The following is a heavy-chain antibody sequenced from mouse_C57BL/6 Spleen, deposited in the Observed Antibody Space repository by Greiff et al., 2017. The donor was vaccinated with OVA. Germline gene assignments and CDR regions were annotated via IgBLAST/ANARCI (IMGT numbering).Heavy chain of an antibody. D-gene: IGHD4-1*01. V-gene: IGHV5-16*01. CDR2: INYDGSST. J-gene: IGHJ2*01. Sequence: VQVVESEGGLVQPGSSMKLSCTASGFTFSDYYMAWVRQVPEKGLEWVANINYDGSSTYYLDSLKSRFIISRDNAKNILYLQMSSLKSEDTATYYCAREWGTGAFDYWGQGTTLTVSS. CDR3: AREWGTGAFDY. CDR1: GFTFSDYY.